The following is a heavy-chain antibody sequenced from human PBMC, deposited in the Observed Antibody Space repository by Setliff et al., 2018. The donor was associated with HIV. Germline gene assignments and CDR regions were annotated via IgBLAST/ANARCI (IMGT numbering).Heavy chain of an antibody. CDR1: GFTFSDHY. CDR3: TRSTRVASAGAEDYFDH. J-gene: IGHJ4*02. CDR2: IRNKANSYTT. D-gene: IGHD4-17*01. Sequence: GGSLRLSCAASGFTFSDHYMDWVRQAPGKGLEWVGRIRNKANSYTTEYAASVKGRFTISRDDSKNSLYLQMNSLKSEDTAVFYCTRSTRVASAGAEDYFDHWGQGTLVTVS. V-gene: IGHV3-72*01.